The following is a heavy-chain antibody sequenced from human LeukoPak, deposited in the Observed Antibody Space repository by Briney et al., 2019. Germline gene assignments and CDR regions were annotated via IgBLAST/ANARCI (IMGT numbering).Heavy chain of an antibody. CDR1: GFTFSSYS. V-gene: IGHV3-21*01. J-gene: IGHJ4*02. CDR3: ARVGSSRYEAPFDY. CDR2: ISSSSSYI. Sequence: GGSLRLSCAASGFTFSSYSMNWVRQAPGKGLEWVSSISSSSSYIYYADSVKGRFTISRDNAKNSLYLQMNSLRAEDTAVYYCARVGSSRYEAPFDYWGQGTLVTVSS. D-gene: IGHD6-13*01.